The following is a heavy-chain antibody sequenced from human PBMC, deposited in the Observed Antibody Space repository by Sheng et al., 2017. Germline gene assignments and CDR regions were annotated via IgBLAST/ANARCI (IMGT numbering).Heavy chain of an antibody. D-gene: IGHD6-19*01. CDR1: GGSFSGYY. CDR3: ARQSKQWLARGAFDI. Sequence: QVQLQQWGAGLLKPSETLSLTCAVYGGSFSGYYWSWIRQPPGKGLEWIGEINHSGSTNYNPSLKSRVTISVDTSKNQFSLKLSSVTAADTAVYYCARQSKQWLARGAFDIWGQGTIVTVSS. CDR2: INHSGST. J-gene: IGHJ3*02. V-gene: IGHV4-34*01.